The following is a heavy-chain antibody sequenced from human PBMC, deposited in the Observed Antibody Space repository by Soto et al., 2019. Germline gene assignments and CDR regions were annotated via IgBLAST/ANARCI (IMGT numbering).Heavy chain of an antibody. CDR3: AKVVTPRQAYFDY. CDR2: INPSGGSR. J-gene: IGHJ4*02. D-gene: IGHD4-4*01. Sequence: QVQLVQSGAEVKKPGASVKVSCKASGYTFTSYYMHWVRQAPGQGLAWMGIINPSGGSRSYAQKFQGRVTMTRDTSTSTVYMELSSLRSEDTAVYYCAKVVTPRQAYFDYWGQGTLVTVSS. V-gene: IGHV1-46*01. CDR1: GYTFTSYY.